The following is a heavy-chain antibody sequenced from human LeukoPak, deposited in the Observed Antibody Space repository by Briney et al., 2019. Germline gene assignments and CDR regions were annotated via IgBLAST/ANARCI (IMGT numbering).Heavy chain of an antibody. CDR2: IGTPTET. Sequence: GGSLRLSCVASGFTFDICAMSWVRQAPGKGLDWVSSIGTPTETYYADSVKGRFTVSRDNSQSTLYLQMNSLRAEDTAVYYCAKDATPRNSIWDYFGKWGQGAQVTVST. CDR3: AKDATPRNSIWDYFGK. CDR1: GFTFDICA. D-gene: IGHD4-23*01. J-gene: IGHJ4*02. V-gene: IGHV3-23*01.